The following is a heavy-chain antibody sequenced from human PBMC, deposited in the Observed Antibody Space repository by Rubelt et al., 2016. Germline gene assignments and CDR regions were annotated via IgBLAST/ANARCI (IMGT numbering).Heavy chain of an antibody. CDR2: INHSGST. CDR3: ARGNYNYGMDV. CDR1: GGSFSGYY. Sequence: QVQLQQWGAGLLKPSETLSLTCAVYGGSFSGYYWSWIRQPPGKGLEWIGEINHSGSTNYNPSLKSRVTISVDTSKNQFSLTLSSGTAADTAVYYFARGNYNYGMDVWGQGTTVTVSS. V-gene: IGHV4-34*01. J-gene: IGHJ6*02.